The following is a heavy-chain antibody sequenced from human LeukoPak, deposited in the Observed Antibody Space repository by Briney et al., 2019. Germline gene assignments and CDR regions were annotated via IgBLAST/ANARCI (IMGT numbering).Heavy chain of an antibody. D-gene: IGHD6-6*01. CDR1: GYSFTSYW. CDR3: ARLDSSIAAPFDY. Sequence: AESLKISCKGSGYSFTSYWIGWVRQMPGKGLEWMGIIYPSDSDTKYSPSFQGQVTISADKSISTAYLQWSSLKASDTAMYYCARLDSSIAAPFDYWGQGTLVTVSS. J-gene: IGHJ4*02. V-gene: IGHV5-51*01. CDR2: IYPSDSDT.